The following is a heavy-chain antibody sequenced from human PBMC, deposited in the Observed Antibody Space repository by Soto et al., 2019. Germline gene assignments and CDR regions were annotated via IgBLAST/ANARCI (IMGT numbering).Heavy chain of an antibody. V-gene: IGHV3-30*18. CDR3: ANSDDGYKWE. CDR2: ISYDGSNK. CDR1: GFTFSSYG. J-gene: IGHJ4*02. Sequence: QVQLVESGGGVVQPGRSLRLSCAASGFTFSSYGMHWVRQAPGKGLEWVAVISYDGSNKYYADSVKGRFTISRDNSKNTLDMQMNSLRAEDTAVYYCANSDDGYKWEWGQGTLVTVSS. D-gene: IGHD5-12*01.